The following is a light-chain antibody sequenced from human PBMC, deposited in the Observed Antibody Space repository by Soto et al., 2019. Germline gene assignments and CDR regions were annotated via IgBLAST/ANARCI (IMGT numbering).Light chain of an antibody. CDR1: HSVDSTH. J-gene: IGKJ1*01. CDR2: GAS. Sequence: EIVLTQSPGTLSLSPGERATLSCRTSHSVDSTHLAWYQQKPGQAPRLLIYGASGRATDIPDRFGGSGSGTDFTLTISRLEPEDFAVYYCQHYGDSRTFGQGTKVDI. V-gene: IGKV3-20*01. CDR3: QHYGDSRT.